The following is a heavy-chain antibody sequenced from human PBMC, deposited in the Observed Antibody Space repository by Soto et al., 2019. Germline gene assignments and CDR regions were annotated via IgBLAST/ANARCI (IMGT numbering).Heavy chain of an antibody. V-gene: IGHV3-21*01. J-gene: IGHJ4*02. CDR2: ISSSTNYI. CDR1: GFTFSTYE. CDR3: ARESEDLTSNFDY. Sequence: GGSLRLSCVGSGFTFSTYEMQWVRQAPGKGLEWVSSISSSTNYIFYGDSMKGRFTVSRDNAKSSVYLEMNSLSAEDTAVYYCARESEDLTSNFDYWGQGTLVTVSS.